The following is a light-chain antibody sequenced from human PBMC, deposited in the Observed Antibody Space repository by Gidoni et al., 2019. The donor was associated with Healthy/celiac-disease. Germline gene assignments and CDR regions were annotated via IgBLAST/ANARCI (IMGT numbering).Light chain of an antibody. CDR1: QAITSY. V-gene: IGKV1-9*01. J-gene: IGKJ4*01. Sequence: DIQFTHSPSFLSASVGARVTITCRASQAITSYLAWYQQKPGKAPKLLIYAASTLQSGVPSRFSGSGSGTEFTLTISSLQPEDFATYYCQQLNSYPLTFGGGTKVEIK. CDR3: QQLNSYPLT. CDR2: AAS.